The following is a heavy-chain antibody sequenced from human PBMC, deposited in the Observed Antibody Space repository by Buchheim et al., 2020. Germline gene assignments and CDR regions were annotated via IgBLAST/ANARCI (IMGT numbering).Heavy chain of an antibody. J-gene: IGHJ6*02. V-gene: IGHV3-23*01. CDR1: GFTFSNYA. Sequence: EVQLLESGGGLVQPGGSLRLSCAGSGFTFSNYAMRWVRQAPGQGLEWVSGISGSGGNTYYADSVKGRFTISRDNSNNTLYLQMNSLKAEDTAVYYCAKDWEIVVVLTLGVDVWGQGIT. D-gene: IGHD3-22*01. CDR2: ISGSGGNT. CDR3: AKDWEIVVVLTLGVDV.